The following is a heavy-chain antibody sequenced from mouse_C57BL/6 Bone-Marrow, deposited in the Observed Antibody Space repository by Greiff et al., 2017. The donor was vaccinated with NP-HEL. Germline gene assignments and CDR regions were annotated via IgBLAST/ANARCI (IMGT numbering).Heavy chain of an antibody. J-gene: IGHJ1*03. Sequence: DVQLVESGGDLVKPGGSLKLSCAASGFTFSSYGMSWVRQTPDKRLEWVATISSGGSYTYYPDSVKGRFTISRDNAKNTLYLQMSSLKSEDTAMYYCARQGYYYGSSYVYWYFDVWGTGTTVTVSS. CDR3: ARQGYYYGSSYVYWYFDV. CDR2: ISSGGSYT. D-gene: IGHD1-1*01. V-gene: IGHV5-6*01. CDR1: GFTFSSYG.